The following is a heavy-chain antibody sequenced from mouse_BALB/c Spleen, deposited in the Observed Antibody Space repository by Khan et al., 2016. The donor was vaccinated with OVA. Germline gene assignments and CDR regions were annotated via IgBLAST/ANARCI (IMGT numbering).Heavy chain of an antibody. CDR3: ARLAYYYDSEGFAY. CDR1: GFTFSTYG. V-gene: IGHV5-6*01. D-gene: IGHD1-1*01. Sequence: EVQLVESGGDLVKPGGSLKLSCAASGFTFSTYGMSWVRQTPDKRLEWVATVSTGGGYTYYPDSVKGRFTISSDNAKNTLYLQMSSLKSEDTAMVYCARLAYYYDSEGFAYWGQGTLVTVSA. J-gene: IGHJ3*01. CDR2: VSTGGGYT.